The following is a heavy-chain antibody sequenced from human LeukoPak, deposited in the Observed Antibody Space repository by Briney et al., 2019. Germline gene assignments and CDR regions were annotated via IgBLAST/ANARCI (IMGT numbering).Heavy chain of an antibody. CDR1: GFTFSSYG. CDR3: AKDLRRDGYNDAFDI. Sequence: QPGGSLRLSCAASGFTFSSYGMHWVRQAPGKGLEWVAVISYDGSNKYYADSVKGRFTISRDNSKNTLYLQMNSLRAEDTAVYYCAKDLRRDGYNDAFDIWGQGTMVTVSS. CDR2: ISYDGSNK. J-gene: IGHJ3*02. D-gene: IGHD5-24*01. V-gene: IGHV3-30*18.